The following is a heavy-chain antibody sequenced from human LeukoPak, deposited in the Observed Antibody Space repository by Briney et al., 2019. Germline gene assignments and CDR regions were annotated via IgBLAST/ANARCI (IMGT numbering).Heavy chain of an antibody. CDR2: IYYSGST. D-gene: IGHD5-12*01. V-gene: IGHV4-31*03. J-gene: IGHJ4*02. Sequence: SETLSLTCTVSGGSISSGGYYWSWIRQHPGKGLEWIGYIYYSGSTYYNPSLKSRVTISVDTSKNQFSLKLSSVTAADTAVYYCARAQARSLRLYFDYWGQGTLVTVSS. CDR3: ARAQARSLRLYFDY. CDR1: GGSISSGGYY.